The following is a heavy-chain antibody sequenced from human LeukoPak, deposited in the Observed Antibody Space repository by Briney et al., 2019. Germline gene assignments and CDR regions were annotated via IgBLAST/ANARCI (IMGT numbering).Heavy chain of an antibody. D-gene: IGHD2-2*01. CDR1: GYTFTGYY. Sequence: ASVKVSCKASGYTFTGYYMHWVRQAPGQGLEWMGWINPNSGGTNYAQKFQGRVTMTRDTSISTACMELSRLRSDDTAVYYCARDGRSSPYYYYGMDVWGQGTTVTVSS. J-gene: IGHJ6*02. CDR2: INPNSGGT. CDR3: ARDGRSSPYYYYGMDV. V-gene: IGHV1-2*02.